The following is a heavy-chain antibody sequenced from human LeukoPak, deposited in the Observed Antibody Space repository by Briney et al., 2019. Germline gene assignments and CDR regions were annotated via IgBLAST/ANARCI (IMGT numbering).Heavy chain of an antibody. V-gene: IGHV1-69*06. CDR3: AKDGSDIYVRGAFDI. CDR2: IIPIFGTA. J-gene: IGHJ3*02. CDR1: GGTFSSYA. Sequence: SVKVSCKASGGTFSSYAISWVRQAPGQGLEWMGGIIPIFGTANYAQTFQGRVTITADKSTSTAYMELSSLRSEDTAVYYCAKDGSDIYVRGAFDIWGQGTMVTVSS. D-gene: IGHD1-26*01.